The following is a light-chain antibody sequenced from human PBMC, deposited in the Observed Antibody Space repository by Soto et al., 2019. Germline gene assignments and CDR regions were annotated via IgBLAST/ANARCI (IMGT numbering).Light chain of an antibody. CDR3: QSSDSSMSGWV. CDR2: GNS. J-gene: IGLJ3*02. Sequence: QSVLTQPPSVSGAPGQRVTISCTGSSSNIGAGYYVHWYQQLPGTAPKLLIYGNSNRPSGVPDRFSGSKSGTSASLAITGLQADDEDAYYCQSSDSSMSGWVFGGGTKLTVL. CDR1: SSNIGAGYY. V-gene: IGLV1-40*01.